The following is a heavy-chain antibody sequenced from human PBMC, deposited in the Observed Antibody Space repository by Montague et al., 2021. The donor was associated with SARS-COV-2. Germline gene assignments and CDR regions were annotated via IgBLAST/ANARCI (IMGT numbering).Heavy chain of an antibody. V-gene: IGHV4-39*07. CDR1: GGSISSSSYY. Sequence: SETLSLTCTVSGGSISSSSYYWVWNCPPQGKGLVWNGSNNESRSSNYNPSLRSRVTISVDTSKNQFSLKLSSVTAADTAVYYCARDLWVWLTVEGSFDSWGQGTLVTVSS. D-gene: IGHD5-12*01. CDR2: NNESRSS. CDR3: ARDLWVWLTVEGSFDS. J-gene: IGHJ4*02.